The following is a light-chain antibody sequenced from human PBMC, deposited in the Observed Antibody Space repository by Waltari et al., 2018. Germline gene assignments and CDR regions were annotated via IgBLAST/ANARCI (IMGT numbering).Light chain of an antibody. CDR3: ATWDSSLSAGV. CDR2: ENN. CDR1: SSNIGSDY. V-gene: IGLV1-51*02. J-gene: IGLJ2*01. Sequence: QSVLAQPPSVSAAPGQRVTISCSGSSSNIGSDYVSWYQQFPGTAPKLLIQENNERRSGSPDGYSGSKSGTSATRDITGLQTGDEAVYYCATWDSSLSAGVFGGGTKLTVL.